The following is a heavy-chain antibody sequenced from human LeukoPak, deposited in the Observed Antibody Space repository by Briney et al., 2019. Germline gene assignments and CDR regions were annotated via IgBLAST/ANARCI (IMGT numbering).Heavy chain of an antibody. CDR2: IKQDGSEK. J-gene: IGHJ6*02. CDR3: AREGWLPAGYGMDV. V-gene: IGHV3-7*01. Sequence: GGSLRLYCAVSGFTFSSYWMSWVRQAPGKGLEWVANIKQDGSEKYYVDSVKGRFTISRDNAKNSLYLQMNSLRAEDTAVYYCAREGWLPAGYGMDVWGQGTTVTVSS. D-gene: IGHD5-24*01. CDR1: GFTFSSYW.